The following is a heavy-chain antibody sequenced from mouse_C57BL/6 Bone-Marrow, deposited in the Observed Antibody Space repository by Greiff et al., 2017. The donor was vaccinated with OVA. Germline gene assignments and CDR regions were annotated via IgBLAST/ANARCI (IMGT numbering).Heavy chain of an antibody. D-gene: IGHD1-1*01. J-gene: IGHJ4*01. CDR3: ARRIITTVVAGSYYAMDY. CDR1: GYTFTSYW. Sequence: QVQLQQPGAELVKPGASVKMSCKASGYTFTSYWITWVKQRPGQGLEWIGDIYPGSGSTNYNEKFKSKATLTVDTSSSTAYMQLSSLTSEDSAVYYCARRIITTVVAGSYYAMDYWGQGTSVTVSS. CDR2: IYPGSGST. V-gene: IGHV1-55*01.